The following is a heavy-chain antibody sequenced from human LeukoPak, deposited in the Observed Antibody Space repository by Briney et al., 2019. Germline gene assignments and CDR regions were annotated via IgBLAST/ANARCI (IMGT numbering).Heavy chain of an antibody. Sequence: GGSLRLSCAASGFTVSSNYMTWVRQAPGKGLEWVSVIYSGGGTYYADSVKGRFTISRDNSKNTLYLQMNSLRAEDTAVYYCAKGPGSWYFQHWGQGTLVTVSS. CDR1: GFTVSSNY. V-gene: IGHV3-66*01. D-gene: IGHD6-13*01. CDR2: IYSGGGT. J-gene: IGHJ1*01. CDR3: AKGPGSWYFQH.